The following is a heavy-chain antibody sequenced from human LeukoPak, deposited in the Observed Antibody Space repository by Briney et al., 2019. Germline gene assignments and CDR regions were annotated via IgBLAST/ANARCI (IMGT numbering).Heavy chain of an antibody. V-gene: IGHV4-34*01. CDR3: TRVVGIALVAGATEDNYCDP. Sequence: ASETLSLTCGVSGGSFSSYFWTWIRQSPAKGLELTGEIDQSGDTDYNPSLKSRAKISIGTSRTQFSLTLSSVTAADTAMYYCTRVVGIALVAGATEDNYCDPWGQGTLVTVSS. J-gene: IGHJ5*02. CDR2: IDQSGDT. CDR1: GGSFSSYF. D-gene: IGHD2-21*01.